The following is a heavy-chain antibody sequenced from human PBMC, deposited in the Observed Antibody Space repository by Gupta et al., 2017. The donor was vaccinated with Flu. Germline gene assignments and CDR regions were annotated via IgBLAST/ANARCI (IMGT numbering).Heavy chain of an antibody. Sequence: QVQLVQSGAEVKTPGASVKVSCKASGYTFTGHYMHWVRQAPGQGLEWMGWINHNSGVTTNAQKVQGRVAMTRDTYSSTIDMDLSSLNSDEMDIYYCARHLSGGVDQYHYLEFWGQGTLVTVSS. CDR3: ARHLSGGVDQYHYLEF. J-gene: IGHJ4*02. CDR1: GYTFTGHY. V-gene: IGHV1-2*02. D-gene: IGHD2-15*01. CDR2: INHNSGVT.